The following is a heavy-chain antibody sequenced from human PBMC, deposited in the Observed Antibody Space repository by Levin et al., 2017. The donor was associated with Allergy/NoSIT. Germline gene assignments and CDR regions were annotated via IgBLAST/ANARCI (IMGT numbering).Heavy chain of an antibody. CDR3: VRRNGYTSD. J-gene: IGHJ4*02. D-gene: IGHD5-24*01. Sequence: PGGSLRLSCAASGFVFSTSTMKWVRQAPGKGLEWVSSISNTGVYIHYADSVKGRFTISRDNAKNSLFLQMNSLRAEDTAVYYCVRRNGYTSDWGQGTLVIVSS. CDR1: GFVFSTST. V-gene: IGHV3-21*01. CDR2: ISNTGVYI.